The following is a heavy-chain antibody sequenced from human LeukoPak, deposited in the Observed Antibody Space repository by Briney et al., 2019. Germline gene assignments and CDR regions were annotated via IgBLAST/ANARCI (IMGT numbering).Heavy chain of an antibody. CDR3: ARGAPYYGMDV. Sequence: GGSLRLSCAASGFSFSNYWMHWVRQAPGKGLVWVSRISSDGSDTIYADSVKGRFTISRDNSKNTLYLQMNSLRAEDTAVYYCARGAPYYGMDVWGQGTTVTVSS. J-gene: IGHJ6*02. V-gene: IGHV3-74*01. CDR2: ISSDGSDT. CDR1: GFSFSNYW.